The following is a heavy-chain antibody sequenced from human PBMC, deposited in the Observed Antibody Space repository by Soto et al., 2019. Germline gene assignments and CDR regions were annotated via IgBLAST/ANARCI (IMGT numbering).Heavy chain of an antibody. D-gene: IGHD3-9*01. CDR2: IWYDGSNK. Sequence: PGGSLRLSCAASGFTFSSYGMHWVRQAPGKGLDWVAVIWYDGSNKYYADSVKGRFTISRDNSKNTLYLQMNSLRAEDTAVYYCAREGVRYFDWLRPFYCFDYWGQGTLVTVSS. J-gene: IGHJ4*02. CDR3: AREGVRYFDWLRPFYCFDY. V-gene: IGHV3-33*01. CDR1: GFTFSSYG.